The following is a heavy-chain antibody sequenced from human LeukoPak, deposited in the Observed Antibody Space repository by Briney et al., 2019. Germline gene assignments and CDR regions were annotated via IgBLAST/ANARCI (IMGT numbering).Heavy chain of an antibody. CDR3: TRPYSSSSIDY. D-gene: IGHD6-6*01. V-gene: IGHV4-59*01. J-gene: IGHJ4*02. CDR2: IFYTGST. CDR1: GGSISTYY. Sequence: SETLSLTCTVSGGSISTYYWSWIRQPPGKGLEWLGYIFYTGSTNYNPSLKSRVTMSIDTSKNQFSLKLSSVTAADTAVYYCTRPYSSSSIDYWGQGALVTVSS.